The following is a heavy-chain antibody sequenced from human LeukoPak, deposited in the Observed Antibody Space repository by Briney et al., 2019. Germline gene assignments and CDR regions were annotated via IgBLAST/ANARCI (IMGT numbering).Heavy chain of an antibody. CDR1: GGSFSGYY. J-gene: IGHJ4*02. V-gene: IGHV4-34*01. Sequence: PSETLSLTCAVYGGSFSGYYLSWIRQPPGKGLEWIGEINHSGSTNYNPSLKSRVTISVDTSKNQFSLKLSSVTAADTAVYYCARGEIAARPLYFDYWGQGTLVTVSS. CDR3: ARGEIAARPLYFDY. D-gene: IGHD6-6*01. CDR2: INHSGST.